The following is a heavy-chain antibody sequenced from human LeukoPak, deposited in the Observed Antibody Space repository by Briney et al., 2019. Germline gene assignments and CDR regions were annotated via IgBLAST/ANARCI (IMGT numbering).Heavy chain of an antibody. V-gene: IGHV1-18*01. J-gene: IGHJ4*02. Sequence: GASVKVSCKASGYTFTSYGISWVRQAPGQGLERMGWISAYNGNTNYAQKLQGRVTMTTDTSTSTAYMELRSLRSDDTAVYYCARDLGYSSSSGGYFDYWGQGTLVTVSS. D-gene: IGHD6-6*01. CDR1: GYTFTSYG. CDR3: ARDLGYSSSSGGYFDY. CDR2: ISAYNGNT.